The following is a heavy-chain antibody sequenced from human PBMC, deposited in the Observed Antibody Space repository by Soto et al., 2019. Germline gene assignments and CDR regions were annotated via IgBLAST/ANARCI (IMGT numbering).Heavy chain of an antibody. Sequence: PSETLSLTCTVSGGSISSYYWSWIRQPPGKGLEWIGYIYYSCSTYYSPSLKCRVTISVDRSKNQFSLNLTSVTAADTAVYYCARASSGYDKTFDYWGQGTLVTVSS. D-gene: IGHD5-12*01. J-gene: IGHJ4*02. CDR3: ARASSGYDKTFDY. V-gene: IGHV4-59*01. CDR2: IYYSCST. CDR1: GGSISSYY.